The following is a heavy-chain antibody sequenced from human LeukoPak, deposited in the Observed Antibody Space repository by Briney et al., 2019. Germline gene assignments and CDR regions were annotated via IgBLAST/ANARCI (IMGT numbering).Heavy chain of an antibody. CDR3: ARAFSAWSAFDI. CDR2: INPNIGGT. Sequence: ASVKVSCKASGYTFTGYYMHWVRQAPGQGLEWMGWINPNIGGTNYAQKLQGRVTMTTDTSTSTAYMELRSLRSDDTAVYYCARAFSAWSAFDIWGQGTMVTVSS. V-gene: IGHV1-2*02. CDR1: GYTFTGYY. D-gene: IGHD3-10*01. J-gene: IGHJ3*02.